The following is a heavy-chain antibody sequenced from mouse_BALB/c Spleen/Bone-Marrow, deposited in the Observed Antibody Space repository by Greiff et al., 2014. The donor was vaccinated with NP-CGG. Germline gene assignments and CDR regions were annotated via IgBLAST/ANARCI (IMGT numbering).Heavy chain of an antibody. CDR2: IDPANGNT. CDR1: GFNIKDTY. V-gene: IGHV14-3*02. CDR3: ASYYYGSSGFAY. Sequence: DVKLQESGAELVKPGASVKLSCTASGFNIKDTYMLWVKQRPEQGLEWIGRIDPANGNTKYDPKFQGKATITVDTSSNPAYLQLSSLTSEDTAVYYCASYYYGSSGFAYWGQGTLVTVSA. J-gene: IGHJ3*01. D-gene: IGHD1-1*01.